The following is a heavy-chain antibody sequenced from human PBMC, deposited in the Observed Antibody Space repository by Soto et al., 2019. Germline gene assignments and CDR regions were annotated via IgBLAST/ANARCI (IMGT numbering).Heavy chain of an antibody. Sequence: ASVKVSCKASGYTFTGYYMHWVRQAPGQGLEWIGWINPNSGGTNYAQKFQGRVTMTRDTSISTAYMELSRLRSDDTAVYYCARDRRVATSRMDVWGQGTTVTVSS. V-gene: IGHV1-2*02. CDR1: GYTFTGYY. D-gene: IGHD5-12*01. J-gene: IGHJ6*02. CDR3: ARDRRVATSRMDV. CDR2: INPNSGGT.